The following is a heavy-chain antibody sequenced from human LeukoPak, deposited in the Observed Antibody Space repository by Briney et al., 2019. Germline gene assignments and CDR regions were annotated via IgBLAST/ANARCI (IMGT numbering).Heavy chain of an antibody. J-gene: IGHJ4*02. D-gene: IGHD5-18*01. Sequence: GGSLRLSCAASGFTFSSYGMHWVRQAPGKGLEWVAVIWYDGSNEYYADSVKGRFTISRDNSKNTLYLQMNSLRAEDTAVYFCAREKDTAMVFDYWGQGTLVTVSS. CDR2: IWYDGSNE. CDR3: AREKDTAMVFDY. CDR1: GFTFSSYG. V-gene: IGHV3-33*01.